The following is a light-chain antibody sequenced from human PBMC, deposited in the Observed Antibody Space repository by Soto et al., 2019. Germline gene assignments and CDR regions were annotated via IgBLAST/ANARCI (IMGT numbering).Light chain of an antibody. CDR2: GAS. J-gene: IGKJ2*01. CDR3: RQSGSSPFT. Sequence: EIVLTQSPGTLSLSPGDRATLSCRASQSVYSNSLAWYQQKPGQAPRLLIYGASNRATGIPDRFSGSGSGTNLSILISRLVPDDDAVLYCRQSGSSPFTFGQGTKLEIK. V-gene: IGKV3-20*01. CDR1: QSVYSNS.